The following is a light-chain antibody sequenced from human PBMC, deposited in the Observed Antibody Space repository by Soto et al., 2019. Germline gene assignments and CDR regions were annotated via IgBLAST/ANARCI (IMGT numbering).Light chain of an antibody. CDR3: QHYNSYSEA. CDR2: KAS. V-gene: IGKV1-5*03. Sequence: DIQMTQSPSTLSGSVGDRVTITCRASQTISSWLAWYQQKKGKAPKLLIYKASTLKSGVPSRFRGSGSGTEFTLTISRLQPDDFSTYYCQHYNSYSEAFGQGTKVDIK. J-gene: IGKJ1*01. CDR1: QTISSW.